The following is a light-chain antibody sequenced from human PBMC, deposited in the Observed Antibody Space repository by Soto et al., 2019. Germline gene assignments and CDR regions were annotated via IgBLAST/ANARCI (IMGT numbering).Light chain of an antibody. Sequence: EIVLTQSPGTLSLSPGERATLSCRASQSVSSNYLAWYQQKPGQAPRLLIYGASSRATGIPDRFSGSWSGTDFTLTISRLEPEDFAVYYCQQYGNSLFTFGPGTKVD. V-gene: IGKV3-20*01. CDR3: QQYGNSLFT. CDR1: QSVSSNY. CDR2: GAS. J-gene: IGKJ3*01.